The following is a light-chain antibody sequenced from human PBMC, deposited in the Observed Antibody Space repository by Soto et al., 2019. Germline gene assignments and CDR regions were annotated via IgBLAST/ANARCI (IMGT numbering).Light chain of an antibody. CDR2: DAS. V-gene: IGKV3-11*01. CDR3: QQRSNWPGT. CDR1: QSVSSY. Sequence: EIVLTQSPATLSLSPGERATLSCRARQSVSSYLAWYQQKPGQAPRLLIYDASNRATGIPARFSGSGSGTDFTLTISSLEPEDFAVYYCQQRSNWPGTFGQGTKLEIK. J-gene: IGKJ2*01.